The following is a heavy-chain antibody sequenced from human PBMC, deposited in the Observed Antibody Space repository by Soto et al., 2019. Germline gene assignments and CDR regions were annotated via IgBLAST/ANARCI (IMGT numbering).Heavy chain of an antibody. J-gene: IGHJ2*01. V-gene: IGHV4-31*03. CDR1: GGSISSGGYY. CDR2: IYYSGST. D-gene: IGHD3-10*01. CDR3: AREGGSTYYYGSGSYYNYWYFDL. Sequence: QVQLQESGPGLVKPSQTLSLTCTVSGGSISSGGYYWSWIRQHPGKGLEWIGYIYYSGSTYYNPSRKSRVTISVDTSKNQFSLKLSSVTAADTAVYYCAREGGSTYYYGSGSYYNYWYFDLWGRGTLVTVSS.